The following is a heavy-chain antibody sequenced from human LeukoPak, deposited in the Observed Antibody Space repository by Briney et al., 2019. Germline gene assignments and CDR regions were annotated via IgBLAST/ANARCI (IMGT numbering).Heavy chain of an antibody. D-gene: IGHD3-22*01. CDR1: GGSISSSSYY. CDR2: IYYSGST. J-gene: IGHJ4*02. V-gene: IGHV4-39*07. CDR3: ARERITMIVVVLEPLFDY. Sequence: KPSETLSLTCTVSGGSISSSSYYWGWIRQPPGKGLEWIGSIYYSGSTYYNPSLKSRVTISVDTSKNQFSLKLSSVTAADTAVYYCARERITMIVVVLEPLFDYWGQGTLVTVSS.